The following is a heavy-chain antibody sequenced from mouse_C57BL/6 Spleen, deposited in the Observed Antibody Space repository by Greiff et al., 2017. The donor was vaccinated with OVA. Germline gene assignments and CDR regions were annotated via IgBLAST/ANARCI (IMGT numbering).Heavy chain of an antibody. CDR3: ARDYGSSHWYFDV. Sequence: VQLQQPGAELVKPGASVKLSCKASGYTFTSYWMHWVKQRPGRGLEWIGRIDPNSGGTKYNEKFKSKATLTVDTPSSTAYMQLSSLTSEDSAVYYCARDYGSSHWYFDVWGTGTTVTVSS. D-gene: IGHD1-1*01. CDR2: IDPNSGGT. V-gene: IGHV1-72*01. CDR1: GYTFTSYW. J-gene: IGHJ1*03.